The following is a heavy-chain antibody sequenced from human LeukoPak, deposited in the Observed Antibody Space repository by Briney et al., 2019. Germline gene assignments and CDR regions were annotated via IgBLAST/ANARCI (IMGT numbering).Heavy chain of an antibody. D-gene: IGHD3-10*01. Sequence: ASVKVSCKASGYTFTSYYMHWVRQAPGQGLEWMGIINPSGGSTSYAQKFQGRVTMTRDTSTSTVYMELSSLRSEDTAVYYCAREGRYYYGSGSYAGAFDIWGQGTMVTVSS. CDR1: GYTFTSYY. J-gene: IGHJ3*02. CDR3: AREGRYYYGSGSYAGAFDI. CDR2: INPSGGST. V-gene: IGHV1-46*01.